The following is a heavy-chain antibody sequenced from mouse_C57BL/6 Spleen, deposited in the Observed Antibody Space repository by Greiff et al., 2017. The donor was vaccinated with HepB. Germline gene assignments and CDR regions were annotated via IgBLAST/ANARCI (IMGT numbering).Heavy chain of an antibody. CDR3: ARAGGSSQYEGDY. D-gene: IGHD2-12*01. CDR1: GYAFTNYL. CDR2: INPGSGGT. J-gene: IGHJ2*01. V-gene: IGHV1-54*01. Sequence: QVQLQQSGAELVRPGTSVKVSCKASGYAFTNYLIEWVKQRPGQGLEWIGVINPGSGGTNYNEKFKGKATLTADKSSSTAYMQRSSLTSEDSAVYFCARAGGSSQYEGDYWGQGTTLTVSS.